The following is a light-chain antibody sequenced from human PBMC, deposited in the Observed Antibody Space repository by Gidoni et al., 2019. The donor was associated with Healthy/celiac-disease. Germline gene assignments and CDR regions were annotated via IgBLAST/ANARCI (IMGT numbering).Light chain of an antibody. J-gene: IGKJ1*01. CDR2: GAS. CDR1: QSVSSSY. Sequence: EIVLTQSPGTLSLSPGERATLSCRASQSVSSSYLAWYQQKPGQAPRLLIYGASSRATCLPDRFSGSGSGTDFTLTISRLEPEDFAVYYCQQYGSSPWPFGQGTKVEIK. CDR3: QQYGSSPWP. V-gene: IGKV3-20*01.